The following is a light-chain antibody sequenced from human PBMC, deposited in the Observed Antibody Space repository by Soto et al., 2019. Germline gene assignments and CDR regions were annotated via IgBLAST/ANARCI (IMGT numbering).Light chain of an antibody. V-gene: IGKV1-5*03. J-gene: IGKJ1*01. CDR3: QQYDSYSWT. CDR1: QNIGRW. CDR2: TAS. Sequence: DIQMTQSPSILSASVADRVTITCRASQNIGRWLARYQQKPGKAPKLLIYTASSLESGVPSRFSGSGSGTEFTLTIRRLQPDDFATYYCQQYDSYSWTFGQGTKVEIK.